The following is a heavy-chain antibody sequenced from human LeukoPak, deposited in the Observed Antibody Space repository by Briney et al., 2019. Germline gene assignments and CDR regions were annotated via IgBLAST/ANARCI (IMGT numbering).Heavy chain of an antibody. CDR3: AREYCSSTSCYFSYVDY. Sequence: PSETLSLTCTVSGYSISSGYYWGWIRQPPGKGLEWIGEINHSGSTNYNPSLKSRVTISVDTSKNQFSLKLSSVTAADTAVYYCAREYCSSTSCYFSYVDYWGQGTLVTVSS. J-gene: IGHJ4*02. V-gene: IGHV4-38-2*02. CDR2: INHSGST. D-gene: IGHD2-2*01. CDR1: GYSISSGYY.